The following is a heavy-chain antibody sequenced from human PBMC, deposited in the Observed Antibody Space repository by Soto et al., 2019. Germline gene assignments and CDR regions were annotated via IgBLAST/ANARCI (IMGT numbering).Heavy chain of an antibody. CDR2: INHSGST. CDR1: GGSFSGYY. J-gene: IGHJ3*02. D-gene: IGHD2-15*01. CDR3: ARGLLSRLKPFALDI. V-gene: IGHV4-34*01. Sequence: SETLSLTCAVYGGSFSGYYWSWIRQPPGKGLEWIGEINHSGSTNYNPSLKSRVTISVDTSKNQFSLKLSSVTAADTAVYYCARGLLSRLKPFALDIWGQGTMVTVSS.